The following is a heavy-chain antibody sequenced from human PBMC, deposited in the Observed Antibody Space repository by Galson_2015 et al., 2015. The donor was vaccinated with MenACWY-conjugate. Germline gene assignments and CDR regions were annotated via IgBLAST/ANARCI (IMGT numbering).Heavy chain of an antibody. CDR1: GFTFSSYG. CDR3: AKDPKHYDILTGYYLRNWFDP. CDR2: ISYDGSNK. Sequence: SLRLSCAASGFTFSSYGMHWVRQAPGKGLEWVAVISYDGSNKYYADSVKGRFTISRDNSKNTLYLQMNSPRAEDTAVYYCAKDPKHYDILTGYYLRNWFDPWGQGTLVTVSS. J-gene: IGHJ5*02. V-gene: IGHV3-30*18. D-gene: IGHD3-9*01.